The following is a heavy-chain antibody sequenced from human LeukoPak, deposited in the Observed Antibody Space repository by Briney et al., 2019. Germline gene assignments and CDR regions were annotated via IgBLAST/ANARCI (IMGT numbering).Heavy chain of an antibody. D-gene: IGHD2-2*01. Sequence: SETLSLTCAVSGGSISSGGYSWSWIRQPPGKGLEWIGYIYHSGSTYYNPSLKSRVTISVDRSKNQFSLKLSSVTAADTAVYYCARASGYXSSTSXXXXDYWGQGTLXTVSS. V-gene: IGHV4-30-2*01. CDR1: GGSISSGGYS. CDR2: IYHSGST. J-gene: IGHJ4*02. CDR3: ARASGYXSSTSXXXXDY.